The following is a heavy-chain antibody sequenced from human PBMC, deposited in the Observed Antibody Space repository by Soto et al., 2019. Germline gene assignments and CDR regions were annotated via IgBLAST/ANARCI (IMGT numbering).Heavy chain of an antibody. V-gene: IGHV3-9*01. J-gene: IGHJ4*02. CDR1: GFTFDDYA. D-gene: IGHD5-12*01. CDR3: AKGVEGGYDPYYVDC. Sequence: EVQLVESGGGLVQPGRSLRLSCAASGFTFDDYAVHWVWQAPGKGLQWVSGITWNSRSIAYADSVKGRFTISRDNAKNSLYLQMNSLRAEDTALYYCAKGVEGGYDPYYVDCWGQGTLVTVSS. CDR2: ITWNSRSI.